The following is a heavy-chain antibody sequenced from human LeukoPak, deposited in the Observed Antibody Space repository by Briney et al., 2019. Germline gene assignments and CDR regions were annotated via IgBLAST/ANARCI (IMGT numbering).Heavy chain of an antibody. D-gene: IGHD2-2*01. V-gene: IGHV1-8*01. Sequence: ASVKVSCKASGYTFTSYDINWVRQATGQGLEWTGWMNPNSGNTGYAQKFQGRVTMTRNTSISTAYMELSSLRSEDTAVYYCARTDCSSTSCLSSRYWGQGTLVTVSS. CDR3: ARTDCSSTSCLSSRY. J-gene: IGHJ4*02. CDR1: GYTFTSYD. CDR2: MNPNSGNT.